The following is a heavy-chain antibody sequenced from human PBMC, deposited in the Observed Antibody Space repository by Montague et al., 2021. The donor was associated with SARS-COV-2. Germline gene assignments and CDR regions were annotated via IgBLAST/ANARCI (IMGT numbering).Heavy chain of an antibody. J-gene: IGHJ3*02. CDR1: GFTFDDYA. Sequence: SLRLSCAASGFTFDDYAMHWVRQAPGKGLEWVSGISWNSGSIGYADSVKGRFTISRDNAKNSLYLQMNSLRAEDTALYYCAKGYSGSCRRNDAFDIWGQGTMVTVSS. V-gene: IGHV3-9*01. D-gene: IGHD1-26*01. CDR3: AKGYSGSCRRNDAFDI. CDR2: ISWNSGSI.